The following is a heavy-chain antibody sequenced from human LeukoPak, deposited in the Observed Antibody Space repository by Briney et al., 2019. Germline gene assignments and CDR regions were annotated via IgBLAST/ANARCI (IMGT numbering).Heavy chain of an antibody. CDR1: GGSISSSSYY. CDR2: IYYSGST. Sequence: PSETLSLTCTVSGGSISSSSYYWGWIRPPPGKGLEWIGSIYYSGSTYYNPSLKSRVTISVDTSKNQFSLKLSSVTAADTAVYYCARMGENGGYTTTFDYWGQGTLVTVSS. J-gene: IGHJ4*02. CDR3: ARMGENGGYTTTFDY. V-gene: IGHV4-39*01. D-gene: IGHD4-23*01.